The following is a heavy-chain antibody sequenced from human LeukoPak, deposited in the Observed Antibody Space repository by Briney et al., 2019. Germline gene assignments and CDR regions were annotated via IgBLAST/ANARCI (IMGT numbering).Heavy chain of an antibody. J-gene: IGHJ4*02. V-gene: IGHV4-59*01. CDR1: GGSIGSYY. Sequence: SETLSLTCTVSGGSIGSYYWSWIRRPPGKGLEWIGYVYYSGSTNYNPSLKSRVTISVDTSKNQLSLKLTSVTAADTAVYYCARDRGDITPTTVFDYWGQGTLVTVSS. CDR3: ARDRGDITPTTVFDY. D-gene: IGHD2-15*01. CDR2: VYYSGST.